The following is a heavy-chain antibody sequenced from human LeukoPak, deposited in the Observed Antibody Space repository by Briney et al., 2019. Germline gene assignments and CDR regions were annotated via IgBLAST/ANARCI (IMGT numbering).Heavy chain of an antibody. CDR3: AKDRYGDYSLLAVFDY. D-gene: IGHD4-17*01. CDR1: GFTFSRYA. V-gene: IGHV3-23*01. CDR2: ISGSGGST. Sequence: GGSLTLSCAASGFTFSRYAMSWVRQAPGKGLEWVSAISGSGGSTYYADSVKGRFTISRDNSKNTLYLQMNSLRAEDTAVYYCAKDRYGDYSLLAVFDYWGQGTLVTVSS. J-gene: IGHJ4*02.